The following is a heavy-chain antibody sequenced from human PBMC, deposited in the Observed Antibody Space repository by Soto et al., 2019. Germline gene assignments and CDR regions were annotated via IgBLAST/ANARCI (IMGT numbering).Heavy chain of an antibody. J-gene: IGHJ4*02. CDR3: ARDHYGDNFDY. D-gene: IGHD3-10*01. V-gene: IGHV4-59*12. CDR1: GGSISSYY. Sequence: SETLSLTCTVSGGSISSYYWSWIRQPPGKGLEWIGYIYYSGSTNYNPSLKSRVTISVDTSKNQLSLKLSSVTAADTAVYYCARDHYGDNFDYWGQGTLVTVYS. CDR2: IYYSGST.